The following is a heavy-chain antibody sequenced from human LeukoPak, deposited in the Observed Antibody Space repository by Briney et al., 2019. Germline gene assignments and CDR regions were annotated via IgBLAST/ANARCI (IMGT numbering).Heavy chain of an antibody. CDR3: ARGPKKQWLNWFDP. J-gene: IGHJ5*02. D-gene: IGHD6-19*01. V-gene: IGHV4-34*01. CDR1: GVSFSGYY. CDR2: INRSGST. Sequence: SETLSLTCAVYGVSFSGYYWSWIRQPPGKGLEWLGEINRSGSTNYNPSLKSRVTISVDTSKNQFSLKLSSVTAADTAVYYCARGPKKQWLNWFDPWGQGTLVTVSS.